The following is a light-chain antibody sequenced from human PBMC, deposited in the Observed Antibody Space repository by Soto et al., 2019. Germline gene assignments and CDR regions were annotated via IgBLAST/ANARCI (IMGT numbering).Light chain of an antibody. CDR2: GTS. CDR1: QNINSRY. V-gene: IGKV3-20*01. J-gene: IGKJ3*01. CDR3: QQFGSSPGFT. Sequence: EIVLTQSPGTLSLSLGERATLSCRASQNINSRYLAWYQQKPGQAPRLLIYGTSSRATGIPDRFSGSGSGTDFTLTISRLEPEDFAVYYCQQFGSSPGFTFGPGTKVDIK.